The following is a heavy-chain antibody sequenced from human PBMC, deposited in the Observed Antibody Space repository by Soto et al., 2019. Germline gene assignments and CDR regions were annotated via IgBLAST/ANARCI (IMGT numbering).Heavy chain of an antibody. CDR1: GYSFTSYW. V-gene: IGHV5-10-1*01. CDR2: IVPSDSYT. J-gene: IGHJ5*02. Sequence: EVQLVQSGAEVKKPGESLRISCKGSGYSFTSYWINWVRQMPGKGLEWMGRIVPSDSYTNYSPSFQGHVTISADKSISTAYLQWSSLKTSDTAVYYCARRAAAGSWFDPWGQGTRVTVSS. CDR3: ARRAAAGSWFDP. D-gene: IGHD6-13*01.